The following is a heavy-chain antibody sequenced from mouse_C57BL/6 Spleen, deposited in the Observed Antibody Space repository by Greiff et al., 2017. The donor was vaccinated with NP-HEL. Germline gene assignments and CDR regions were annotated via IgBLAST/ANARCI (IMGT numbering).Heavy chain of an antibody. D-gene: IGHD1-1*01. CDR1: GFTFSDYG. CDR3: ASNYGDAMDY. V-gene: IGHV5-17*01. J-gene: IGHJ4*01. CDR2: ISSGSSTI. Sequence: EVQGVESGGGLVKPGGSLKLSCAASGFTFSDYGMHWVRQAPEKGLEWVAYISSGSSTIYYADTVKGRFTISRDNAMNTLFLQMTRLRSEDTAMYYCASNYGDAMDYWGQGTSVTVSS.